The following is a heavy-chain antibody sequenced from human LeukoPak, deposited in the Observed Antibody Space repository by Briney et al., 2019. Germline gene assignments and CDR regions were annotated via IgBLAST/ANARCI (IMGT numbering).Heavy chain of an antibody. CDR2: IYYSGST. CDR1: GGSTSSYY. Sequence: SETLSLTCTVSGGSTSSYYWSWIRQPPGKGLEWIGYIYYSGSTNYNPSLKSRVTISVDTSKNQFSLKLSSVTAADTAVYYCARDRIVGANPYYYYGMDVWGQGTTVTVSS. J-gene: IGHJ6*02. V-gene: IGHV4-59*01. CDR3: ARDRIVGANPYYYYGMDV. D-gene: IGHD1-26*01.